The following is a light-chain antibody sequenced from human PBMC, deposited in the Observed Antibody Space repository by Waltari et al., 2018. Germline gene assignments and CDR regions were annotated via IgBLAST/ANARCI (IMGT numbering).Light chain of an antibody. V-gene: IGKV1-39*01. J-gene: IGKJ2*01. CDR2: SAS. CDR1: QHIDDY. Sequence: DIQMTQSPSSLSASVGDRVTLTCRASQHIDDYLNWYQQRPGKGPNLLVYSASIALSGVSSRFAGSGFGTDFTLTIISLQPEDFGTYYCQQSHSTPYTFGQGTKVEI. CDR3: QQSHSTPYT.